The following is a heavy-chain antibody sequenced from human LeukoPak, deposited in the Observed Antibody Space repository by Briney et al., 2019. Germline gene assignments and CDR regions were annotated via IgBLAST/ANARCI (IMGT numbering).Heavy chain of an antibody. CDR2: ISAYNGNT. D-gene: IGHD2-2*01. V-gene: IGHV1-18*04. Sequence: ASVKVSCKASGYTFTSYGISWVRQGPGQGLEWMGWISAYNGNTNYAQKLQGRVTMTTDTSTSTAYMELRSLRSDDTAVYYCARDPGSTTTCYFDYWGQGTLVTVSS. CDR3: ARDPGSTTTCYFDY. J-gene: IGHJ4*02. CDR1: GYTFTSYG.